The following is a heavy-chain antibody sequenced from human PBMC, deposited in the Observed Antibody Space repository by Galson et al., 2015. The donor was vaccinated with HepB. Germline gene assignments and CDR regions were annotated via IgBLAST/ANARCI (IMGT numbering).Heavy chain of an antibody. CDR2: ISAYNGNT. J-gene: IGHJ5*02. CDR3: ARVGYSSGWYGGNWFDP. Sequence: SVKVSCKASGYTFTNYGISWVRQAPGQGLEWMGWISAYNGNTNYAQKLQGRVTMTTDTSTSTAYMELRSLRSDDTAVYYCARVGYSSGWYGGNWFDPWGQGTLVTVSS. D-gene: IGHD6-19*01. CDR1: GYTFTNYG. V-gene: IGHV1-18*01.